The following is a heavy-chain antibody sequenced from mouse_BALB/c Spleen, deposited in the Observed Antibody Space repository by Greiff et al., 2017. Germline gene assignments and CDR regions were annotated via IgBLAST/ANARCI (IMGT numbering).Heavy chain of an antibody. Sequence: DVQLVESGGDLVKPGGSLKLSCAASGFTFSSYGMSWVRQTPDKRLEWVATISSGGSYTYYPDSVKGRFTISRDNAKNTLYLQMSSLKSEDTAMYYCARSWDYWGQGTTLTVSS. CDR1: GFTFSSYG. CDR3: ARSWDY. V-gene: IGHV5-6*01. J-gene: IGHJ2*01. CDR2: ISSGGSYT.